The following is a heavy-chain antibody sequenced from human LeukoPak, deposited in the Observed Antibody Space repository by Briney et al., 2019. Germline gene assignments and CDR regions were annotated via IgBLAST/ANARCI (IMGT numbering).Heavy chain of an antibody. J-gene: IGHJ3*02. V-gene: IGHV3-30-3*01. CDR2: ISYDGSNK. D-gene: IGHD3-16*01. Sequence: PGGSLRLSCAASGFTFSSYAMHWVRQAPGKGLEWVAVISYDGSNKYYADSVKGRFTISRDNSKNTLYLQMNSLRAEDTAVYYCAGETAGLAFDIWGQGTMVTVSS. CDR3: AGETAGLAFDI. CDR1: GFTFSSYA.